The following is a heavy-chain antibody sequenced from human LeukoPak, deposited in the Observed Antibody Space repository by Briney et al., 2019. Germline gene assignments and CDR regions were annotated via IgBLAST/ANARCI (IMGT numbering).Heavy chain of an antibody. D-gene: IGHD3-3*01. J-gene: IGHJ4*02. CDR3: ARGPLRFSEWLPLDY. CDR2: IYYSGST. Sequence: PSETLSLTCNVSGGSISSYYWSWIRQPPGKGLEWIGYIYYSGSTNYNPSLKSRVTISVDTSKNQFSLKLSSVTAADTAVYYCARGPLRFSEWLPLDYWGQGTLVTVSS. V-gene: IGHV4-59*01. CDR1: GGSISSYY.